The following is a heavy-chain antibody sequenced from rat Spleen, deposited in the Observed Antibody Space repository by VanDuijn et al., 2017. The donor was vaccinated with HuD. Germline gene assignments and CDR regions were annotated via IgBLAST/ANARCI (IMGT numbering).Heavy chain of an antibody. Sequence: QVQLKESGPGLVQPSQTLSLICTVSGFSLTRNGVGWVRQPLGKGLVWMGTIWAGGTTNFNSAVQSRLTISRDTSKSQVFLKMNSLQPEDTGAYYCARHTYGGFEAFDYWGQGVMVTVSS. V-gene: IGHV2-72*01. CDR1: GFSLTRNG. CDR3: ARHTYGGFEAFDY. J-gene: IGHJ2*01. D-gene: IGHD1-11*01. CDR2: IWAGGTT.